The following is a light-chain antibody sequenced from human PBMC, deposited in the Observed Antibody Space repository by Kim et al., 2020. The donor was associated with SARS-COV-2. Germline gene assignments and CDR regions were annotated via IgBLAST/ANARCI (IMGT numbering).Light chain of an antibody. V-gene: IGKV1-13*02. CDR1: QGMSSA. J-gene: IGKJ3*01. CDR3: KQFNSYPWT. CDR2: GPP. Sequence: ASVGERLTLAWRARQGMSSALAWYQQMPGEALKPLMYGPPGLQGGVPSRFSGSGSRTAFTLTLSCLQPEDFATSYCKQFNSYPWTFGPR.